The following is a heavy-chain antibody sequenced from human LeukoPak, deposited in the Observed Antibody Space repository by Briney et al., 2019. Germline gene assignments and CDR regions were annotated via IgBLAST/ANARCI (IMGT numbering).Heavy chain of an antibody. J-gene: IGHJ4*02. CDR1: GFTFSSYS. D-gene: IGHD7-27*01. CDR2: ISSSSSYI. V-gene: IGHV3-21*01. CDR3: ANNNWGLADY. Sequence: GGSLRLSCAASGFTFSSYSMNWVRQAPAKGLEWVSSISSSSSYIYYADSVKGRFTISRDNAKNSLYLQMNSLRAEDTAVYYCANNNWGLADYWGQGTLVTVSS.